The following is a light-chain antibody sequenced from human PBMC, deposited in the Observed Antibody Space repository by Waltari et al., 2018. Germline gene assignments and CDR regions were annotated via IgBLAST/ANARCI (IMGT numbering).Light chain of an antibody. CDR3: QQGNSFPHT. CDR2: AAA. Sequence: DIQLTQSPSSVSASVGDRVTITCRSSPDISSWLAWYQQKPGKAPKLLIYAAASLQSGVPSSFTGIGSGTDFILTISNLQPEDFATYFCQQGNSFPHTFGGGTKVEIK. V-gene: IGKV1-12*01. J-gene: IGKJ4*01. CDR1: PDISSW.